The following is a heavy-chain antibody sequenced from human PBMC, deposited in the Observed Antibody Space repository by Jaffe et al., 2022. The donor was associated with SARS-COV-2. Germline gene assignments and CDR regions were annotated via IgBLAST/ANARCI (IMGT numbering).Heavy chain of an antibody. D-gene: IGHD6-13*01. V-gene: IGHV4-39*02. J-gene: IGHJ6*02. CDR2: IYYSGST. CDR1: GGSISSSSYY. Sequence: QLQLQESGPGLVKPSETLSLTCTVSGGSISSSSYYWGWIRQPPGKGLEWIGSIYYSGSTYYNPSLKSRVTISVDTSKNQFSLKLSSVTAADTAVYYCARETAAAASGYYGMDVWGQGTTVTVSS. CDR3: ARETAAAASGYYGMDV.